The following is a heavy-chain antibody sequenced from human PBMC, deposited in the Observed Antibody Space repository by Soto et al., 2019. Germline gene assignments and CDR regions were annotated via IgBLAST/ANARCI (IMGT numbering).Heavy chain of an antibody. D-gene: IGHD3-9*01. Sequence: LRLSCAASGFTFSDYYMSWIRQAPGKGLEWVSYISSSGSTIYYADSVKGRFTISRDNAKNSLYLQMNSLRAEDTAVYYCARVIEDDILTGYLYGMDVWGQGTTVTVSS. CDR3: ARVIEDDILTGYLYGMDV. J-gene: IGHJ6*02. CDR1: GFTFSDYY. CDR2: ISSSGSTI. V-gene: IGHV3-11*01.